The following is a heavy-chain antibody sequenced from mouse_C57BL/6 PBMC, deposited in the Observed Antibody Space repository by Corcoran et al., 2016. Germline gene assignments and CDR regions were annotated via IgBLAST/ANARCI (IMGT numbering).Heavy chain of an antibody. Sequence: QIQLVQSGPELKKPGETVKISCKASGYTFTTYGMSWVKQAPGKGLKWMGWINTYSGVPTYADDFKGRFAFSLETSASTAYLQINNLKNEDTATYFCARRGYDGFAYWGQGTLVTVSA. CDR1: GYTFTTYG. D-gene: IGHD2-2*01. J-gene: IGHJ3*01. CDR3: ARRGYDGFAY. CDR2: INTYSGVP. V-gene: IGHV9-3*01.